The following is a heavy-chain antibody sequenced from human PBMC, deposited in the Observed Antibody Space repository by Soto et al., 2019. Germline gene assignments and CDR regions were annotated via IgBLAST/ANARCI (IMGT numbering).Heavy chain of an antibody. CDR3: ARRWSSFYGMDV. CDR1: GGSFSGYY. Sequence: PSKTLSLTCAVYGGSFSGYYWSWIRQPPGKGLEWIGEINHSGSTNYNPSLMSRVTISVDTSKNQFSLKMSSVTAADTAVYYCARRWSSFYGMDVWGQGTTVTVSS. CDR2: INHSGST. J-gene: IGHJ6*02. D-gene: IGHD3-3*01. V-gene: IGHV4-34*01.